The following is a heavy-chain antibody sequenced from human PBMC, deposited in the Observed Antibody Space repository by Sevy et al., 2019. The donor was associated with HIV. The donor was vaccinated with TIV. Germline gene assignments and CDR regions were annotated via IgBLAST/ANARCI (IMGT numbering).Heavy chain of an antibody. V-gene: IGHV4-39*01. D-gene: IGHD1-7*01. CDR1: AGSISSSSYY. CDR3: ARHAANYPPQR. J-gene: IGHJ4*02. Sequence: SETLSLTCTVSAGSISSSSYYWGWIRQPPGKGLEWIGSIYYSGSTYYNPSLKSRVTISVDTSKNQFSLKLSSVTAADTAVYYCARHAANYPPQRWGQGTLVTVSS. CDR2: IYYSGST.